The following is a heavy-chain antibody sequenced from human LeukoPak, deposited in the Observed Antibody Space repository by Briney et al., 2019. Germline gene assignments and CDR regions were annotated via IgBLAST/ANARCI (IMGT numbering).Heavy chain of an antibody. D-gene: IGHD3-22*01. CDR3: ARDIPPTYYYDSSGYLDY. Sequence: PGGSLRLSCAASGFTSSSYSMNWVRQAPGKGLEWVSSISSSSSYIYYADSVKGRFTISRDNAKNSLYLQMNSLRAEDTAVYYCARDIPPTYYYDSSGYLDYWGQGTLVTVSS. CDR1: GFTSSSYS. CDR2: ISSSSSYI. J-gene: IGHJ4*02. V-gene: IGHV3-21*01.